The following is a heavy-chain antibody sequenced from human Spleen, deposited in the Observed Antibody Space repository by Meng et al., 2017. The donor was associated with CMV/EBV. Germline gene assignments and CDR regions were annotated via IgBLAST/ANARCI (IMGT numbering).Heavy chain of an antibody. J-gene: IGHJ4*02. Sequence: GESLKISCAASGFTFSSYSMNWVRQAPGKGLEWVSYISSSSSTIYYADSVKGRFTISRDNAKNTLYLQLNSLRAEDTAVYYCARGKYYFDSSVDYWGQGTLVTVSS. CDR1: GFTFSSYS. CDR2: ISSSSSTI. D-gene: IGHD3-22*01. V-gene: IGHV3-48*04. CDR3: ARGKYYFDSSVDY.